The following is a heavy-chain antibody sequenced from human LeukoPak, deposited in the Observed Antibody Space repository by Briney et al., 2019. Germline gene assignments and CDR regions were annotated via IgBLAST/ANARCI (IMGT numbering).Heavy chain of an antibody. V-gene: IGHV1-69*01. CDR1: GGTFSSYA. D-gene: IGHD2-2*01. J-gene: IGHJ5*02. Sequence: VALVKVSCKASGGTFSSYAISWVRQAPGQGLEWMGGIIPIFGTANYAQKFQGRVTITADESTSTAYMELSSLRSEDTAVYYCAVIVVVPAATSTNWFDPWGQGTLVTVSS. CDR3: AVIVVVPAATSTNWFDP. CDR2: IIPIFGTA.